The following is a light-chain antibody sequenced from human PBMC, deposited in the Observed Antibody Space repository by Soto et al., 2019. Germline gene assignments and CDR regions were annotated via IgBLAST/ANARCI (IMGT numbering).Light chain of an antibody. CDR2: ATS. J-gene: IGKJ4*01. CDR1: QGIYSR. V-gene: IGKV1D-12*01. CDR3: QRTDDFPLT. Sequence: DIQMTQSPSSVSASVGDTVTITCRASQGIYSRLAWYQQKPGKAPELLIYATSTLQNGVPSRFSGSGFGTDFTLSISSLQPEDSASYFCQRTDDFPLTFGGGTKVDIK.